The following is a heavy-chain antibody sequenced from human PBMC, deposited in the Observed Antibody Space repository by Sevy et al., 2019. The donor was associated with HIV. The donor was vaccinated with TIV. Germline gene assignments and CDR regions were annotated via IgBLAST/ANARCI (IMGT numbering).Heavy chain of an antibody. CDR3: ATESKERGHFALLDY. CDR2: IKSNTDGGTT. D-gene: IGHD1-1*01. J-gene: IGHJ4*02. V-gene: IGHV3-15*01. Sequence: GGSLRLSCAASGFTFSNAWMSWVRQAPGKGLEWVGRIKSNTDGGTTDYAAPVKGRFTISRDDSKNTLYLQMNSVKTADTAIYYCATESKERGHFALLDYWGQGTLVTVSS. CDR1: GFTFSNAW.